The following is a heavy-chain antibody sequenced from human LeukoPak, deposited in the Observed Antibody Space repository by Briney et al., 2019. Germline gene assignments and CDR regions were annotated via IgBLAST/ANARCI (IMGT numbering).Heavy chain of an antibody. V-gene: IGHV1-69*13. J-gene: IGHJ5*02. D-gene: IGHD4-17*01. Sequence: ASVTVSCKASGGTFSSYAISWVRQAPGQGLEWMGGIIPIFGTANYAQKFQGRVTITADESTSTAYMELSSLRSKDTAVYYCARARSRYGDYGSFDPWGQGTLVTVSS. CDR3: ARARSRYGDYGSFDP. CDR2: IIPIFGTA. CDR1: GGTFSSYA.